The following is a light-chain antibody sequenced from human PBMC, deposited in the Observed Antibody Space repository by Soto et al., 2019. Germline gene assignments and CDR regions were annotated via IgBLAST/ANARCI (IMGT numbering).Light chain of an antibody. J-gene: IGKJ1*01. Sequence: DIQMTQSPSTLSASVGDRVTITCRASQSISHFLAWYQQKLGKAPKLLIYDASSLESGVSSRFSGSGSGKDFTLPISSLQPDDFATYYCQQYHSYWGTFGQGTKVEIK. V-gene: IGKV1-5*01. CDR2: DAS. CDR3: QQYHSYWGT. CDR1: QSISHF.